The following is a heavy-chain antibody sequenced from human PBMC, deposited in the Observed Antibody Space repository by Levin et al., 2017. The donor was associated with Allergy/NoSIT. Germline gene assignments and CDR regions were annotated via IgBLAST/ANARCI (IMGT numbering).Heavy chain of an antibody. J-gene: IGHJ5*02. D-gene: IGHD4-17*01. Sequence: GSLRLSCAVYGGSFSGYYWSWIRQPPGKGLEWIGEINHSGSTNYNPSLKSRVTISVDTSKNQFSLKLSSVTAADTAVYYCARGALTTVTMGNWFDPWGQGTLVTVSS. CDR2: INHSGST. V-gene: IGHV4-34*01. CDR1: GGSFSGYY. CDR3: ARGALTTVTMGNWFDP.